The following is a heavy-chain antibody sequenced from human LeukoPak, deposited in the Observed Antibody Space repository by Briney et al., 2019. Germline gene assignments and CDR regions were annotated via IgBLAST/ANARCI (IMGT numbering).Heavy chain of an antibody. Sequence: GGSLRLSCAASGFTFDDYAMHWVRQAPEKGLEWVSLISGDGGSTYYADSVKGRFTISRDNSKNSLYLQMNSLRTEDTALYYCAKEVVYRIAARPVAFDIWGQGTMATVSS. CDR2: ISGDGGST. D-gene: IGHD6-6*01. V-gene: IGHV3-43*02. CDR3: AKEVVYRIAARPVAFDI. CDR1: GFTFDDYA. J-gene: IGHJ3*02.